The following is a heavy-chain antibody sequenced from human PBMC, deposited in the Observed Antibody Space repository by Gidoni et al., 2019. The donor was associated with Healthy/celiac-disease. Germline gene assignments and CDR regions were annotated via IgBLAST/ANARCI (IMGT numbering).Heavy chain of an antibody. CDR2: ISWNSGSI. CDR1: GFTFDDYA. V-gene: IGHV3-9*01. CDR3: AKLKGRAWYFDL. Sequence: EVQLVESGGGLVQPGRSLRLSCSASGFTFDDYAMHWVRQAPGKGLEWVSGISWNSGSIGYADSVKGRFTISRDNAKNSLYLQMNSLRAEDTALYYCAKLKGRAWYFDLWGRGTLVTVSS. D-gene: IGHD3-10*01. J-gene: IGHJ2*01.